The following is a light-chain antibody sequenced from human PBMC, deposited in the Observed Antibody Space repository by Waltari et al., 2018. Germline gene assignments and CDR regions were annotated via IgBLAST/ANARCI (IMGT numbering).Light chain of an antibody. CDR1: STNIGTHF. Sequence: QSVLTQPPSASPTPEQTLTISCSASSTNIGTHFVDWYQHLPGTAPKLLIYRNVQRPSGVPDRFAGSKSGTSASLAISGLRSEDEAEYYCEAWDDSLNGLLFGGGTKLTVL. J-gene: IGLJ2*01. CDR2: RNV. V-gene: IGLV1-47*01. CDR3: EAWDDSLNGLL.